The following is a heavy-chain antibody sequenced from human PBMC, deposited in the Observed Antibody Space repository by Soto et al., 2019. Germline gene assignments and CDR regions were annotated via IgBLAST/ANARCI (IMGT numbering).Heavy chain of an antibody. J-gene: IGHJ3*01. V-gene: IGHV3-7*01. CDR1: GFSFTSHW. CDR2: IKRDGSAS. D-gene: IGHD4-17*01. CDR3: ARDQGREILTSAFDF. Sequence: EVQLVESGGGLVQPGESLRLSCAASGFSFTSHWMSWVRQAPGKGLEWVATIKRDGSASYYLGSVKGRFTISRDNANDSLFLEMTSLRAEHTAVYYCARDQGREILTSAFDFWGQGTKVTVSS.